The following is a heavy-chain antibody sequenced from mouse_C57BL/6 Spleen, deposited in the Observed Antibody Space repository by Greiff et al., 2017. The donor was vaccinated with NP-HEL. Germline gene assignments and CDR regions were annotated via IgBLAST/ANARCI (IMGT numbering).Heavy chain of an antibody. CDR2: INPNNGGT. Sequence: VQLQQSGPELVKPGASVKISCKASGYTFTDYYMNWVKQSHGKSLEWIGDINPNNGGTSYNQKFKGKATLTVDKSSSTADMELRSLTSEDSAVDYCARRIIHYYGSSYRYFDVWGTGTTVTVSS. CDR1: GYTFTDYY. CDR3: ARRIIHYYGSSYRYFDV. V-gene: IGHV1-26*01. D-gene: IGHD1-1*01. J-gene: IGHJ1*03.